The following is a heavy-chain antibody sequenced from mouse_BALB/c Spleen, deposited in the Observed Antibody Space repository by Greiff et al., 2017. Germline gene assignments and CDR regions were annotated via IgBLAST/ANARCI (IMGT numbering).Heavy chain of an antibody. CDR1: GYSFTSYY. Sequence: VQLQQSGPELIKPGASVKISCKASGYSFTSYYMHWVKQSHGKSLEWIGYIDPFNGGTSYNQKFKGKATLTVDKSSSTAYMHLSSLTSEDSAVYYCARGPLTTVVDAMDYWGQGTSVTVSS. CDR3: ARGPLTTVVDAMDY. J-gene: IGHJ4*01. CDR2: IDPFNGGT. V-gene: IGHV1S135*01. D-gene: IGHD1-1*01.